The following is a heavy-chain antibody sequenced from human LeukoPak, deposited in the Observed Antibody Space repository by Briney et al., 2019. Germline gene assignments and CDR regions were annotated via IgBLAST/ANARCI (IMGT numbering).Heavy chain of an antibody. V-gene: IGHV3-7*01. Sequence: PGGSLRLSCAASGFTFSNYWMRWVRQAPGKGLEWVAGINQDGSEKYYVDSVRGRFTISRDNAKNSLYLQMNSLRAEDTAVYYCAKDSPNSRDAFDIWGQGTMVTVSS. CDR3: AKDSPNSRDAFDI. CDR1: GFTFSNYW. CDR2: INQDGSEK. D-gene: IGHD4-23*01. J-gene: IGHJ3*02.